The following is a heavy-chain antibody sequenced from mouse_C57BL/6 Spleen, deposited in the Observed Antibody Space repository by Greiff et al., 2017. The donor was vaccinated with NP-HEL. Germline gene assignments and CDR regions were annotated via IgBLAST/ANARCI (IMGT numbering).Heavy chain of an antibody. CDR1: GFTFSRYG. J-gene: IGHJ3*01. CDR2: ISSGGRYT. V-gene: IGHV5-6*02. Sequence: DVMLVESGGDLVKPGGSLKLSCAASGFTFSRYGMSWVRPTPDKRLEWVATISSGGRYTYYPDSVNGQVTISRYNANNTLYLQMSSLKSDDTAMYYCARPDYSNSLFAYWGQGTLVTVSA. CDR3: ARPDYSNSLFAY. D-gene: IGHD2-5*01.